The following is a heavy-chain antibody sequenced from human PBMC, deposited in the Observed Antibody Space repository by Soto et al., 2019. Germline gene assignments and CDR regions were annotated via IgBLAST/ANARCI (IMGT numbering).Heavy chain of an antibody. D-gene: IGHD3-3*02. V-gene: IGHV1-69*12. CDR2: VVPILGNP. J-gene: IGHJ5*01. CDR1: GDSFKTYS. Sequence: QVQLVQSGAEVKKPGSSVKVSCKSSGDSFKTYSLSWVRQAPGQGLEWMGGVVPILGNPMYAQKFQDRVTTTAVESTITVFMELTSLISGDTAVYYCARLWGLAEHDSWGQGTRVTVSS. CDR3: ARLWGLAEHDS.